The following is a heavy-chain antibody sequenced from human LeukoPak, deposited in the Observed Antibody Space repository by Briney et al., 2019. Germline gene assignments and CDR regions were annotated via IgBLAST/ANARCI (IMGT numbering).Heavy chain of an antibody. CDR2: ITRDSIYT. Sequence: PGGPLRLSCAASGFTFSNYNMNWVRQTPGKGLEWVSSITRDSIYTFSADSVKGRFTFSRDNAKNSLSLQMNSLRAQDTAVYYCARDLATRQRTGLYDSWGQGALVTVSS. J-gene: IGHJ4*02. D-gene: IGHD3-16*02. CDR1: GFTFSNYN. V-gene: IGHV3-21*01. CDR3: ARDLATRQRTGLYDS.